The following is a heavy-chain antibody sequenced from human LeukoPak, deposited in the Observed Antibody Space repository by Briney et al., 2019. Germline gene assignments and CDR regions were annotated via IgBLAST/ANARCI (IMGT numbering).Heavy chain of an antibody. D-gene: IGHD3-10*01. CDR2: ISYDGSNK. J-gene: IGHJ4*02. Sequence: PGGSLRLSCAASGFTFSSYGMHWVRQAPGKGLEWVAVISYDGSNKYYADSVKGRFAISRDNSKSTLYLQMNSLRAEDTAVYYCAKDFGRNLGGPGYWGRGTRVTVSS. V-gene: IGHV3-30*18. CDR3: AKDFGRNLGGPGY. CDR1: GFTFSSYG.